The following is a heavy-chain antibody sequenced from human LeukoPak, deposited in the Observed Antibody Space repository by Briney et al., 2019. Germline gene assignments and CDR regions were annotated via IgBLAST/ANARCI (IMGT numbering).Heavy chain of an antibody. V-gene: IGHV4-31*03. Sequence: SETLSLTCTVSGGSISSGGYYWSWIRQHPGKGLEWIGYIYYSGSTYYNPSLKSRVTISVDTSKNQFSLKLSSVTAADTAVYYCAKRRGPYFDYWGQGTLVTVSS. D-gene: IGHD3/OR15-3a*01. CDR3: AKRRGPYFDY. J-gene: IGHJ4*02. CDR2: IYYSGST. CDR1: GGSISSGGYY.